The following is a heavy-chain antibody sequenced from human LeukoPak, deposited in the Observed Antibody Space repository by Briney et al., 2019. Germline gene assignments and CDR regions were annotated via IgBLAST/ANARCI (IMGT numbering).Heavy chain of an antibody. CDR1: GYSISSGYY. CDR2: IYTSGST. V-gene: IGHV4-61*02. CDR3: AREYSSGWYYYYYMDV. Sequence: SETLSLTCTVSGYSISSGYYWGWIRPPAGKGLEWIGRIYTSGSTNYNPSLKSRVTISVDTSKNQFSLKLSSVTAADTAVYYCAREYSSGWYYYYYMDVWGKGTTVTISS. D-gene: IGHD6-19*01. J-gene: IGHJ6*03.